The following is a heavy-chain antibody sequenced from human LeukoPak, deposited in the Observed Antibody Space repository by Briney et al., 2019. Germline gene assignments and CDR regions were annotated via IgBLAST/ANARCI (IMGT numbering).Heavy chain of an antibody. J-gene: IGHJ3*02. CDR3: ARVERITMIVVVIDAFDI. Sequence: GASVKVSCKASGYTFTSYGISWVRQAPGQGLGWMGWISAYNGNTNYAQKLQGRVTMTTDTSTSTAYMELRSLRSDDTAVYYCARVERITMIVVVIDAFDIWGQGTMVTVSS. D-gene: IGHD3-22*01. CDR1: GYTFTSYG. CDR2: ISAYNGNT. V-gene: IGHV1-18*01.